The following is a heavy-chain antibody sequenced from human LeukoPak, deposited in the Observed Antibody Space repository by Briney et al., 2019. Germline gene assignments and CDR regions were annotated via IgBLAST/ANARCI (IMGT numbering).Heavy chain of an antibody. V-gene: IGHV4-39*07. CDR2: IYYSGST. CDR1: GGSISSSGYY. Sequence: SETLSLTCTVSGGSISSSGYYWAWIRQPPGKGLEWIGSIYYSGSTYYNPSLKSRITISVDTSKNQFSLKLGSVTAADTAVYYCARDNTDYWGQGTLVTVSS. D-gene: IGHD2/OR15-2a*01. CDR3: ARDNTDY. J-gene: IGHJ4*02.